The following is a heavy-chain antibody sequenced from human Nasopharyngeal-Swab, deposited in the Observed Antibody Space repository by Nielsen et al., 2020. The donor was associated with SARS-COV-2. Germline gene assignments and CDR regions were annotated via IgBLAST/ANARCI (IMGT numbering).Heavy chain of an antibody. D-gene: IGHD3-3*01. Sequence: GGSLRLSCAASGFSVSSNYMSWVRQAPGQGLEWVSVYYRGGSTYYADSVKGRFTISRDNSKNTLYLQMNSLRAEDTAVYYCARDRYYDFWSGSNEGWYFDLWGRGTLVTVSS. V-gene: IGHV3-53*01. CDR2: YYRGGST. CDR1: GFSVSSNY. J-gene: IGHJ2*01. CDR3: ARDRYYDFWSGSNEGWYFDL.